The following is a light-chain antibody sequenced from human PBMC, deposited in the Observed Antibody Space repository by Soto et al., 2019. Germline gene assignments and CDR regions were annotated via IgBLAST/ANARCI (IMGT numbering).Light chain of an antibody. CDR3: QQYNNWPPIT. Sequence: DIQMTQSPSSVSASVVDRVTITCRASQSISSWLAWYQQKPGKAPKLLIYDASSLESGVPSRFSGSGSGTEFTLTISSLQSEDFAVYYCQQYNNWPPITFGQGTRLEIK. CDR2: DAS. V-gene: IGKV1-5*01. J-gene: IGKJ5*01. CDR1: QSISSW.